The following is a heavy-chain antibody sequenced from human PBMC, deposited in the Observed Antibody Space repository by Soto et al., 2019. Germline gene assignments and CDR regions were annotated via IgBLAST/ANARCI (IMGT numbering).Heavy chain of an antibody. CDR3: AKGLYSGSDS. D-gene: IGHD1-26*01. CDR1: GYTFTSYG. Sequence: ASVKVSCKASGYTFTSYGISWVRQAPGQGLEWMGWISAYNGNTNYAQKFQGRVTMTTDTPTGTAYRERSSLRSDDAAGYYYAKGLYSGSDSWGQGTPVTVSS. CDR2: ISAYNGNT. J-gene: IGHJ5*01. V-gene: IGHV1-18*04.